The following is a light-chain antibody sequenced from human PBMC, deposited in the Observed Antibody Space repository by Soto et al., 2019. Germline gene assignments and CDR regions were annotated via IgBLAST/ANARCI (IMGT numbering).Light chain of an antibody. CDR1: SSDVGNYDL. J-gene: IGLJ1*01. CDR2: DVS. CDR3: CSYAGDSYV. V-gene: IGLV2-23*02. Sequence: QSALTQPASVSGSPGQSITISCTGTSSDVGNYDLVSWYQQHPGKAPKLMIYDVSKRPSGVSNRFSGSKSGNTASLTISGLQAEDEADSYCCSYAGDSYVFGTGTKVTVL.